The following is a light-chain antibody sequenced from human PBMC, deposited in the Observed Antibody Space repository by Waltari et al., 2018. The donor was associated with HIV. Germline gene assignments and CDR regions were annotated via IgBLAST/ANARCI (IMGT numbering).Light chain of an antibody. CDR2: GKN. CDR1: SLRSYY. V-gene: IGLV3-19*01. Sequence: SSELTQDPAVSVALGQTVRITCQGDSLRSYYASWYQQKPGQAPVLVIYGKNNRPSGVPDRVAGYSSGTTASLTITGAQAEDEADYYCNSRDSSGNHLVFGGGTKLTVL. CDR3: NSRDSSGNHLV. J-gene: IGLJ2*01.